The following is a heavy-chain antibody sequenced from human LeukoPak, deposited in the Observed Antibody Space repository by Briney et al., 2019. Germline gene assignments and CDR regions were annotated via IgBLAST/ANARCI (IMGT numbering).Heavy chain of an antibody. CDR3: VRGGRGERPNY. J-gene: IGHJ4*02. CDR1: GFTFSSYE. Sequence: PGGSLRLSCAASGFTFSSYEMNWVRQAPGKGLEWVSAISGSDVSTYYADSMKGRFTISRDNVKNSVYLQMDSLGVEDTAVYYCVRGGRGERPNYWGLGTQVTVSS. D-gene: IGHD1-26*01. CDR2: ISGSDVST. V-gene: IGHV3-23*01.